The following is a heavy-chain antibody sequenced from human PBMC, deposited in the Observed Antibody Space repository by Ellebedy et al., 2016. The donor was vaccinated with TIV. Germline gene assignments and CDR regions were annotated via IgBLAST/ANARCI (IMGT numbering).Heavy chain of an antibody. CDR2: INAGNGNT. D-gene: IGHD5-18*01. CDR3: ARAEDTAMVFDY. J-gene: IGHJ4*02. Sequence: AASVKVSCKASGYTFTAYAIAWVRQAPGQGLEWMGWINAGNGNTKYSQKFQGRVTITADKSTSTAYMELSSLRSEDTGVYYCARAEDTAMVFDYWGQGTLVTVSS. CDR1: GYTFTAYA. V-gene: IGHV1-18*01.